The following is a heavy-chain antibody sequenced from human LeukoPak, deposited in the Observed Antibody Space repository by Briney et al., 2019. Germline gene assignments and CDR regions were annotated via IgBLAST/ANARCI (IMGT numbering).Heavy chain of an antibody. CDR2: VYNSGST. J-gene: IGHJ3*02. CDR3: AREWSAFDS. V-gene: IGHV4-4*08. D-gene: IGHD2-8*01. CDR1: GGFTSPYK. Sequence: PSETLSVNCTVSGGFTSPYKWNWIRQPPGKGLEWIGYVYNSGSTNYNPSLQSRVTISVDTSKNQFSLKLTSVSAADTAVYYCAREWSAFDSWGQGTMVTVSS.